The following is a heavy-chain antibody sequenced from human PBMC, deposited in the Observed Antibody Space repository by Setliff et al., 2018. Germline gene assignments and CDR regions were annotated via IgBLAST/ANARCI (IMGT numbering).Heavy chain of an antibody. D-gene: IGHD1-26*01. Sequence: GESLKISCKGSGYSFSNFWIGWVRQMPGKGLEWMGIIYPGDSHTRYSPSFQGQVTMSADKPINTAYLRWSNLKASDTAIYYCAWSLVGATYSVYFDYWGQGALVTVSS. V-gene: IGHV5-51*04. CDR2: IYPGDSHT. CDR3: AWSLVGATYSVYFDY. J-gene: IGHJ4*02. CDR1: GYSFSNFW.